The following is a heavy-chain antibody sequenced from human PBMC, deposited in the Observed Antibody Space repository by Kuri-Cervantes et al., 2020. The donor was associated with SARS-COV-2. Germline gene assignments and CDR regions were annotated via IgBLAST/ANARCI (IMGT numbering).Heavy chain of an antibody. CDR3: ARGRYYYDSSGYYTFYYYYMDV. D-gene: IGHD3-22*01. Sequence: SETLSLTCTVSGGSISSYYWSWIRQPPGKGLEWIGYIYYSGSTNYNPSLKSRVTMSVDTSKNQFSLKLSSVTAADTAVYYCARGRYYYDSSGYYTFYYYYMDVWGQGTTVTVSS. CDR2: IYYSGST. CDR1: GGSISSYY. V-gene: IGHV4-59*01. J-gene: IGHJ6*03.